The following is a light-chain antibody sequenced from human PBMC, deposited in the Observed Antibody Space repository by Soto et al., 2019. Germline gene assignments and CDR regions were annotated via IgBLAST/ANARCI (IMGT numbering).Light chain of an antibody. Sequence: DIVLTQYPDSLAVSLGEAATINCKSSQSVLYSSDNKNYLAWYQQKPGQPPKLLIYCASTRESGVPDRFSGSGSGTDFTLTISSLQAEDVAVYYCQQYYTTPDTFGQGTKLEIK. CDR1: QSVLYSSDNKNY. J-gene: IGKJ2*01. CDR2: CAS. V-gene: IGKV4-1*01. CDR3: QQYYTTPDT.